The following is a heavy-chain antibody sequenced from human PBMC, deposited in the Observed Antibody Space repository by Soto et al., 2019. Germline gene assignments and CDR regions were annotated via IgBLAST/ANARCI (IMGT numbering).Heavy chain of an antibody. D-gene: IGHD6-13*01. Sequence: SETLSLTCTVSGGSISSYYWSWIRQPPGKGLEWIGYIYYSGSTNYNPSLKSRVTISVDTSKNQFSLKLSSVTAADTAVYYCARVSSWYEEGENWFDPWGQGTLVTVSS. V-gene: IGHV4-59*01. CDR3: ARVSSWYEEGENWFDP. J-gene: IGHJ5*02. CDR1: GGSISSYY. CDR2: IYYSGST.